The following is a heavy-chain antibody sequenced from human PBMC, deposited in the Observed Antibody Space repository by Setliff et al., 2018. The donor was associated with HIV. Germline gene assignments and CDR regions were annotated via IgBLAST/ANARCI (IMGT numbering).Heavy chain of an antibody. D-gene: IGHD1-1*01. V-gene: IGHV1-69-2*01. Sequence: GASVKVSCKTSGYTFTDYFIHWVRQAPGQGLEWMGRVDPENHETMYAERFQGRVTITADTSSDTAYMELNSLKSEDTAIYFCVAGTFSWGQGTLVTVSS. CDR3: VAGTFS. CDR2: VDPENHET. J-gene: IGHJ5*02. CDR1: GYTFTDYF.